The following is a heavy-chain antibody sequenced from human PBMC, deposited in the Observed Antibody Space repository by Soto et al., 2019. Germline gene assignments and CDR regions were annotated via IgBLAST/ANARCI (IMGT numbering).Heavy chain of an antibody. V-gene: IGHV3-15*01. J-gene: IGHJ5*02. CDR1: GFTFTTVW. Sequence: GASLRSSCRNPGFTFTTVWLCRVRQTQGKGRERIGRLKSRRDGGASHFAAPVKGRFSISKYESKNTLYRQMNSLKTEDTAVYFCTTDNGVTSYPVFGACGQGKVVTVS. CDR3: TTDNGVTSYPVFGA. D-gene: IGHD3-10*02. CDR2: LKSRRDGGAS.